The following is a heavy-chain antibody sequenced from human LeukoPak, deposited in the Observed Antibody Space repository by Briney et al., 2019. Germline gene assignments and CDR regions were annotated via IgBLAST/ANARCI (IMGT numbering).Heavy chain of an antibody. CDR2: IIPIFGTA. J-gene: IGHJ4*02. CDR3: AKDLVAGVNWNEAAELGY. V-gene: IGHV1-69*06. Sequence: SVKVSCKASGGTFSSYAISWVRQAPGQGLEWMGGIIPIFGTANYAQKFQGRVTITADKSTSTAYMELSSLRSEDTAVYYCAKDLVAGVNWNEAAELGYWGQGTLVTVSS. CDR1: GGTFSSYA. D-gene: IGHD1-1*01.